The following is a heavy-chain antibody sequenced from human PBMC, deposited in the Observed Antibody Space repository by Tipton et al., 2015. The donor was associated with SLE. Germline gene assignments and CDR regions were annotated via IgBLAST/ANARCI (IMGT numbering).Heavy chain of an antibody. CDR1: GGSFSGYY. CDR2: INHSGST. D-gene: IGHD3-16*01. Sequence: TLSLTCAVYGGSFSGYYWSWIRQPPGKGLEWIGEINHSGSTNYNPSLKSRVTISVDTSKNQFSLKLSSVTAADTAVYYCAREGRRDFGAPGAFDVWGQGTMVTVSS. CDR3: AREGRRDFGAPGAFDV. J-gene: IGHJ3*01. V-gene: IGHV4-34*01.